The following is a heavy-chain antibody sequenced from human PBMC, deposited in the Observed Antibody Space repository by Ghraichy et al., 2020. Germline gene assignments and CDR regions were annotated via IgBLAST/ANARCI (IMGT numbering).Heavy chain of an antibody. CDR2: ISSTTSAI. CDR3: ARDASPQSAGWYYFDY. J-gene: IGHJ4*02. Sequence: HSCAASGFTFSAHSMGWVRQAPGKGLEWVSYISSTTSAIYHADSVKGRFTLSRDNAKRTLSLQMNSLRDEDTAVYYCARDASPQSAGWYYFDYWGQGALVTVSS. CDR1: GFTFSAHS. V-gene: IGHV3-48*02. D-gene: IGHD6-19*01.